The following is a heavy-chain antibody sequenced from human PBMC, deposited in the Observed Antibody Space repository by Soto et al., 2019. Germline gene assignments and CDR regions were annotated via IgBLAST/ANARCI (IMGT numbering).Heavy chain of an antibody. CDR1: GYTFSSYG. CDR3: ARDPNYYYYMDV. J-gene: IGHJ6*03. V-gene: IGHV1-18*01. CDR2: ISAYNGNT. Sequence: GASMKVSRQASGYTFSSYGISWGRQAPGQGLEWMGWISAYNGNTNYAQKLQGRVTMTTDTSTSTAYMELRSLRSDDTAVYYCARDPNYYYYMDVWGKGTTVTVSS.